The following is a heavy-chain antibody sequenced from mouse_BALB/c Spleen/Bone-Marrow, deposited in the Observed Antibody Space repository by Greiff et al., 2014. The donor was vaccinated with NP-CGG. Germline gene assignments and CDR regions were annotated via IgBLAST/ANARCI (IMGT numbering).Heavy chain of an antibody. CDR2: INPFNGDT. J-gene: IGHJ4*01. CDR1: GYSLTGYF. Sequence: EVKLMESGPDLVKPGASVKLSCKASGYSLTGYFLNWVRQSHGKSLEWIGRINPFNGDTFYNQKFKGKATLTVDKSSSTAHMELLSLTSEDSAVYYCGRWGDGYYYAMDYWGQGTSVTVSS. V-gene: IGHV1-37*01. CDR3: GRWGDGYYYAMDY. D-gene: IGHD2-3*01.